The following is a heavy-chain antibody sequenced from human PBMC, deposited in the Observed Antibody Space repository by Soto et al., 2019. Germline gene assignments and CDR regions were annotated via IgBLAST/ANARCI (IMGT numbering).Heavy chain of an antibody. D-gene: IGHD6-19*01. Sequence: ETLCLTCSVSGGSISSSSYYWGWIRQPPGKGLEWIGSIYYSGSTYYNPSLESRVTISIDTSKNKFSLKLSSMTAADTAVYNCARPLAGSWDPFDICCQGPMVT. CDR3: ARPLAGSWDPFDI. CDR1: GGSISSSSYY. V-gene: IGHV4-39*01. CDR2: IYYSGST. J-gene: IGHJ3*02.